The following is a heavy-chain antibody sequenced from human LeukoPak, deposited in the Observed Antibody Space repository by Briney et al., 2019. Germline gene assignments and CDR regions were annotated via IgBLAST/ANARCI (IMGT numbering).Heavy chain of an antibody. CDR2: IYHSGST. D-gene: IGHD2-15*01. Sequence: SETLSHTCAVSGYSISSGYYWGWIRQPPGKGLEWIGSIYHSGSTYYNPSLKSRVTISVDTSKNQFSLKLSSVTAADTAVYYCARPQGALGYYFDYWGQGTLVTVSS. V-gene: IGHV4-38-2*01. J-gene: IGHJ4*02. CDR3: ARPQGALGYYFDY. CDR1: GYSISSGYY.